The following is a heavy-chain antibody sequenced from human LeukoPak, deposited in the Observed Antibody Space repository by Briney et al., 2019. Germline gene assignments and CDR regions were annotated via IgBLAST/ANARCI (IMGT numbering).Heavy chain of an antibody. Sequence: SETLSLTCTVSGGSISSSSYSWGWIRQPPGKGLEWIGVIYHSGGTYYNPSLKSRLTMSVDTSKNQFSLKLSSVTATDTAVYYCASLIAAGYFDRWGQGTLVTVSS. V-gene: IGHV4-39*01. CDR2: IYHSGGT. CDR1: GGSISSSSYS. D-gene: IGHD6-13*01. CDR3: ASLIAAGYFDR. J-gene: IGHJ4*02.